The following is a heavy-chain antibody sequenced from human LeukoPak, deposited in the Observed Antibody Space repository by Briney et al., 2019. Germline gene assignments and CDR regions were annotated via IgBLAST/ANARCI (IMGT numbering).Heavy chain of an antibody. J-gene: IGHJ4*02. Sequence: GGSLRLSCEASGLMFSGFGMHWVRQAPGKGLEWVAGISYDGSNKYYADSVKGRFTISRDNSQKTLYLQMNSLRAEDTAVYYCASWGFGKVGVTPADYWGQGTLVTVSS. CDR3: ASWGFGKVGVTPADY. V-gene: IGHV3-30*03. CDR2: ISYDGSNK. D-gene: IGHD1-26*01. CDR1: GLMFSGFG.